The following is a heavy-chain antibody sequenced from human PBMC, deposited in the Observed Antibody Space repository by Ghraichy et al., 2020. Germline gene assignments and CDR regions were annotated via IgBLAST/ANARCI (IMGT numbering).Heavy chain of an antibody. J-gene: IGHJ6*02. CDR2: IYRGGST. D-gene: IGHD5-18*01. V-gene: IGHV3-53*04. CDR3: ARHRPDTVMGPYYYYGMDV. CDR1: GFSVSSNY. Sequence: GGSLRLSCAASGFSVSSNYMSWVRQAPGKGLEWVSVIYRGGSTNYADSVRGRFTISRHNSKNTLFLQMNSLRAEDTAVYYCARHRPDTVMGPYYYYGMDVWGQGTTVTVSS.